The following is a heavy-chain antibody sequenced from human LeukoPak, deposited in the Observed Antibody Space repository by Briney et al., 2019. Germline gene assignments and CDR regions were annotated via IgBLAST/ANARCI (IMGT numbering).Heavy chain of an antibody. CDR3: AREEAGGTFDY. CDR1: GYTXSDHY. D-gene: IGHD3-16*01. J-gene: IGHJ4*02. Sequence: ASVKVSCKASGYTXSDHYMHWVRQAPGQGPEWMGWINPNTGGTNYAQKFQGRVTLTRDTSTSTVYMELSSLRSEDTALYYCAREEAGGTFDYWGQGTLVTVSS. V-gene: IGHV1-2*02. CDR2: INPNTGGT.